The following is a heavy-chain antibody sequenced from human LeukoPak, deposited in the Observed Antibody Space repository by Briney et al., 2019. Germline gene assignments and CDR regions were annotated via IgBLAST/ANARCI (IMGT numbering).Heavy chain of an antibody. CDR2: INQDGSEE. J-gene: IGHJ4*02. V-gene: IGHV3-7*01. Sequence: PGGSLRLSCAASGFTFSHYWMTWVRQAPGKGLEWVAQINQDGSEEYYMDSVKARFTISRDNAKNSVFLQMNSLRAEDTAVYYCVRDGGVSGYDLLDYWGQETLVTVSS. CDR1: GFTFSHYW. CDR3: VRDGGVSGYDLLDY. D-gene: IGHD5-12*01.